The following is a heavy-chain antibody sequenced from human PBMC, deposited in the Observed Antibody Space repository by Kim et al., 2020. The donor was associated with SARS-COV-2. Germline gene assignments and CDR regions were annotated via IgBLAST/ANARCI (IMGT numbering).Heavy chain of an antibody. V-gene: IGHV4-39*01. CDR3: ARHGGYCSSTSCSYAGSSGYYGMDV. J-gene: IGHJ6*02. Sequence: SETLSLTCTVSGGSISSSSYYWGWIRQPPGKGLEWIGSIYYSGSTYYNPSLKSRVTISVDTSKNQFSLKLSSVTAADTAVYYCARHGGYCSSTSCSYAGSSGYYGMDVCGQGTTVTVSS. CDR2: IYYSGST. CDR1: GGSISSSSYY. D-gene: IGHD2-2*01.